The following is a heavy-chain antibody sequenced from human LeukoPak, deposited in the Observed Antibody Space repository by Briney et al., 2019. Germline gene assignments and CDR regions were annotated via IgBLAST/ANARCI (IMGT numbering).Heavy chain of an antibody. Sequence: ASVKVSCKASGYTFTGYYMHWVRQAPGQGLEWMGRINPNSGGTNYAQKFQGRVTMTRDTSISTAYMELSSLRSEDAAVYYCARSGEWELLELDYWGQGTLVTVSS. J-gene: IGHJ4*02. CDR3: ARSGEWELLELDY. CDR1: GYTFTGYY. V-gene: IGHV1-2*06. D-gene: IGHD1-26*01. CDR2: INPNSGGT.